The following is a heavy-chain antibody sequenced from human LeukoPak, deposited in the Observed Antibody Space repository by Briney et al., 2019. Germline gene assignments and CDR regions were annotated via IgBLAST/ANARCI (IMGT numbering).Heavy chain of an antibody. V-gene: IGHV4-59*01. D-gene: IGHD3-10*01. CDR3: ASDYGSGSYRFDY. J-gene: IGHJ4*02. CDR2: IYYSGST. Sequence: SETLSLTCTVSGGSISNYYWSWIRQPPGKGLEWIGYIYYSGSTNYNPSLKSRVTISVDTSKNQFSLKLSSVTAADTAVYYCASDYGSGSYRFDYWGQGTLVTVSS. CDR1: GGSISNYY.